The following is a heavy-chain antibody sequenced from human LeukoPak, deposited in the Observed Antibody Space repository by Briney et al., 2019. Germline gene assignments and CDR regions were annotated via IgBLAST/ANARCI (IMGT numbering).Heavy chain of an antibody. CDR2: IYYSGST. D-gene: IGHD3-9*01. CDR1: GGPISSSSYY. CDR3: ARQDILTGYGYFDY. J-gene: IGHJ4*02. Sequence: SETLSLTCTVSGGPISSSSYYWGWIRQPPGKGLEWIGSIYYSGSTYYNPSLKSRVTISVDTSKNQFSLKLSSVTAADTAVYYCARQDILTGYGYFDYWGQGTLVTVSS. V-gene: IGHV4-39*01.